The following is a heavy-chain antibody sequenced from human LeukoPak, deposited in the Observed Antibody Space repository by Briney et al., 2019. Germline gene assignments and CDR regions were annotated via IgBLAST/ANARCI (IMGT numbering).Heavy chain of an antibody. Sequence: ASVKVSCKASGYTFTSYAMNWVRQAPGQGLEWMGWISAYNGNTNYAQKLQGRVTMTTDTSTSTAYMGLRSLRSDDTAVYYCARDKGVVAATDAFDIWGQGTMVTVSS. J-gene: IGHJ3*02. CDR1: GYTFTSYA. CDR3: ARDKGVVAATDAFDI. V-gene: IGHV1-18*01. CDR2: ISAYNGNT. D-gene: IGHD2-15*01.